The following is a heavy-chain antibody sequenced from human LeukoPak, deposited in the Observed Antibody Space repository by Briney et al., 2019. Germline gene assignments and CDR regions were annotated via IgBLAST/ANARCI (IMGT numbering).Heavy chain of an antibody. CDR3: SRADYGDAINWFDP. D-gene: IGHD4-17*01. CDR2: IKSKADGGTT. Sequence: GGSLRLSCAASGFSFSSAWMSWVRQAPGKGLEWVGHIKSKADGGTTDYAAPVRGRFTISRDDSKNIAYLQMNGLKTEDTAVYYCSRADYGDAINWFDPWGQGTLVTVSS. CDR1: GFSFSSAW. V-gene: IGHV3-15*01. J-gene: IGHJ5*02.